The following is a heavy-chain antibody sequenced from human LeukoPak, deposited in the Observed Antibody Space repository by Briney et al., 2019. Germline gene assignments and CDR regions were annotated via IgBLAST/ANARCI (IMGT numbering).Heavy chain of an antibody. D-gene: IGHD3-22*01. V-gene: IGHV3-74*01. CDR2: INSDGSST. J-gene: IGHJ4*02. Sequence: GGSLRLSCAASGFTFSSYWMHWVRQAPAKGLVRVSRINSDGSSTSYADSVKGRFTISRDNAKNTLYLQMNSLRAEDTAVHYCARGDDSYYWGQRTLVTVSS. CDR3: ARGDDSYY. CDR1: GFTFSSYW.